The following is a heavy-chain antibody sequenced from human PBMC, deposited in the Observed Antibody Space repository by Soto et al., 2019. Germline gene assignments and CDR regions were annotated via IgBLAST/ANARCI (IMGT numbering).Heavy chain of an antibody. Sequence: PGGALRLSCSASGVTFSSYGMHWVRQAPGKGLEWVAVISYDGSNKYYADSVKGRFTISRDNSKSTLYLQMNSLRAEDTAVYYCAKVGYGDGYYYYYGMDVWGQGTTVTVSS. CDR2: ISYDGSNK. J-gene: IGHJ6*02. V-gene: IGHV3-30*18. CDR3: AKVGYGDGYYYYYGMDV. CDR1: GVTFSSYG. D-gene: IGHD4-17*01.